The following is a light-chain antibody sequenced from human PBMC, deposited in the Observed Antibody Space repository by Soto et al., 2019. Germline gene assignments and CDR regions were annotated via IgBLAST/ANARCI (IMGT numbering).Light chain of an antibody. Sequence: DIQMTQAPSAMSASVGDRVTITGRASEESSNYLAWFQQKPGKVPKRLIYAASILQSGVPSGFSRSGSRTEFTLTITNLQPEDSATYYCLRHNSYPWTFGQGNKV. CDR2: AAS. CDR1: EESSNY. J-gene: IGKJ1*01. V-gene: IGKV1-17*03. CDR3: LRHNSYPWT.